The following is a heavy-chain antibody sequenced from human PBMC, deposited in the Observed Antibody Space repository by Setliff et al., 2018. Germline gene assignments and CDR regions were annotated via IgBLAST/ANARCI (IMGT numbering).Heavy chain of an antibody. CDR1: GYTFRSYG. Sequence: ASVKVSCKASGYTFRSYGINWVRQAPGQGLEWMGWINTNTGNPTYAQGFTGRFVFSLDTSVTTAYLQISSLKAQDSAVYYCARARSGDYSDSTGYLDYWGQGTLVTVSS. CDR2: INTNTGNP. D-gene: IGHD3-22*01. J-gene: IGHJ4*02. V-gene: IGHV7-4-1*02. CDR3: ARARSGDYSDSTGYLDY.